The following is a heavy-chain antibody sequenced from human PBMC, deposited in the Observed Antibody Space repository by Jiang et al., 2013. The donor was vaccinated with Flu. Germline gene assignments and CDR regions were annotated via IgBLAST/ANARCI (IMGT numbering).Heavy chain of an antibody. V-gene: IGHV5-10-1*01. CDR2: IDPSDSYS. Sequence: RISCKGSGYSFTSYWISWVRQMPGEGLEWMGRIDPSDSYSNYSPSFQGHVNMSVDRSISTAYLQWRSLKASDTAMYYCARHNGASAHQRSLPGNNWFDPWGQGTLVTVSS. CDR3: ARHNGASAHQRSLPGNNWFDP. D-gene: IGHD1-1*01. J-gene: IGHJ5*02. CDR1: GYSFTSYW.